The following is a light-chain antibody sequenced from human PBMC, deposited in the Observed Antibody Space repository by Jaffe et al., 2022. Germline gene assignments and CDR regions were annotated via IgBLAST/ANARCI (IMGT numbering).Light chain of an antibody. V-gene: IGKV1-13*02. CDR1: QGIISA. CDR3: QQFNSYPVT. J-gene: IGKJ5*01. CDR2: DAS. Sequence: AIQLTQSPSSLSASIGDRVTITCRASQGIISALAWYQQTPGNPPNLLIYDASILQSGVPSRFSGSGSGTDFTLTISSLQPEDFATYYCQQFNSYPVTFGQGTRLEIK.